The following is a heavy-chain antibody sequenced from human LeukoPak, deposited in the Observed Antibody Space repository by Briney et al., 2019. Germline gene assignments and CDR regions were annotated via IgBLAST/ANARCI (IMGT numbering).Heavy chain of an antibody. Sequence: PGGSLRLSCAASGFTFSSYTIHWVRQAPGKGLEWVSSISVVSTYIYYADSVKGRFTISRDNVEKAAYLELSGLTAHDTAIYYCARGGIAGRPVYYYYMDVWGKGTTVTVSS. J-gene: IGHJ6*03. CDR3: ARGGIAGRPVYYYYMDV. D-gene: IGHD6-6*01. CDR2: ISVVSTYI. CDR1: GFTFSSYT. V-gene: IGHV3-21*01.